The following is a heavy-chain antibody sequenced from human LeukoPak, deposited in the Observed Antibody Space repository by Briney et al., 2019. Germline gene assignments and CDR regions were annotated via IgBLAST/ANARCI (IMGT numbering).Heavy chain of an antibody. D-gene: IGHD5-18*01. J-gene: IGHJ4*02. CDR1: GYTFTSYY. Sequence: ASVKVSCKASGYTFTSYYMHWVRHAPGQGLEWMGINNPSGGSTSYAQKFQGRVTMTMNMSTSTVYMELSSLRSEDTAVYYCARSLRGYSYGFFDYWGQGTLVTVSS. CDR2: NNPSGGST. CDR3: ARSLRGYSYGFFDY. V-gene: IGHV1-46*01.